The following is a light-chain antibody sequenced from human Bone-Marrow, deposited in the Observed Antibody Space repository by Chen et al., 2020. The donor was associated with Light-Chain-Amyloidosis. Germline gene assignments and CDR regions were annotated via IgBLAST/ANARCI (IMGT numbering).Light chain of an antibody. CDR3: QQYNNWPPEYT. CDR1: QSVGRN. J-gene: IGKJ2*01. V-gene: IGKV3-15*01. CDR2: AAS. Sequence: EIVMTHSPATLSMYPGERASLSCRASQSVGRNIAWYQQKPGQAPRLLIYAASTRATGITARFSGSGSGTEFTLTISSLQSEDFAVYYCQQYNNWPPEYTFGQGTKLEIK.